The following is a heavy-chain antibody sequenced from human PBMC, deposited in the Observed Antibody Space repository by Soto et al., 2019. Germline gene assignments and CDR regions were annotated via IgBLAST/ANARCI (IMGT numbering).Heavy chain of an antibody. CDR2: ISWNSGTI. CDR1: GFTFDDYA. V-gene: IGHV3-9*01. CDR3: AKGSGIYYDSSGYYFEY. J-gene: IGHJ4*02. D-gene: IGHD3-22*01. Sequence: PGGSLRLSCAASGFTFDDYAMHWVRQTPGKCLEWVSGISWNSGTIGYADSVKGRFTISRDNAKNSLYLQMNSLRADDTAFYYCAKGSGIYYDSSGYYFEYWGQGXPVTVYS.